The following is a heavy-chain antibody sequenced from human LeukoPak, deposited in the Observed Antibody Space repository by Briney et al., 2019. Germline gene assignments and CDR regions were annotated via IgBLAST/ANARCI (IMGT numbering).Heavy chain of an antibody. CDR3: ARRRKYYFDY. CDR2: IYYSGST. CDR1: GGSISSSSYY. J-gene: IGHJ4*02. Sequence: RPSETLSLTCTVSGGSISSSSYYWGWIRQPPGKGLEWIGSIYYSGSTYYNPSLKSRVTISVDTSKNQFSLKLSSVTAADTAVYYCARRRKYYFDYWGQGTLVTVSS. V-gene: IGHV4-39*01.